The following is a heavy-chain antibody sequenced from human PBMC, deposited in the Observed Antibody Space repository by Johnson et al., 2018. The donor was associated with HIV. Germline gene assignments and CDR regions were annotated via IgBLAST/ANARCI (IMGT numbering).Heavy chain of an antibody. Sequence: QVQLVESGGGLVQPGGSLRLSCAASGFTFSHYSMHWVRQAPGKGLEWLAVTSNDGGNKYYADSVKGRFTISRDNSKNTLYLQMNSLRAEDTAVYYCASGSWELSEDAFHIWGQGTIVTVSS. CDR3: ASGSWELSEDAFHI. CDR1: GFTFSHYS. V-gene: IGHV3-30*14. D-gene: IGHD1-26*01. CDR2: TSNDGGNK. J-gene: IGHJ3*02.